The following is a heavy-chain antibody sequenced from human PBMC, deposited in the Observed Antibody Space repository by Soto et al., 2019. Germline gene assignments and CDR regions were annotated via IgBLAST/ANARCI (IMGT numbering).Heavy chain of an antibody. V-gene: IGHV4-38-2*02. CDR3: ARGSSSGWSGLFDY. D-gene: IGHD6-19*01. J-gene: IGHJ4*02. Sequence: LETLCLTCTLSGYYIISICRWAWIRPPPGRSLEWIASIFHTGTTYYTPSLKSRVTMSVDTSKNQFSLKLSSVTAADTAGYYGARGSSSGWSGLFDYWGPGPLVTVS. CDR2: IFHTGTT. CDR1: GYYIISICR.